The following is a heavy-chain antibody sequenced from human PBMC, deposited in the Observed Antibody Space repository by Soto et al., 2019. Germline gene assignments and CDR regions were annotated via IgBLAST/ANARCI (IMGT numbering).Heavy chain of an antibody. Sequence: PSETLSLTCTVSGGSVSSGSYYWSWIRQPPGKGLEWIGYIYYSGSTNYNPSLKSRVTISVDTSKNQFSLKLSSVTAADTAVYYCARDVGVGATRGYYYYGMEVWGQGTTVTVSS. V-gene: IGHV4-61*01. CDR2: IYYSGST. J-gene: IGHJ6*02. CDR3: ARDVGVGATRGYYYYGMEV. CDR1: GGSVSSGSYY. D-gene: IGHD1-26*01.